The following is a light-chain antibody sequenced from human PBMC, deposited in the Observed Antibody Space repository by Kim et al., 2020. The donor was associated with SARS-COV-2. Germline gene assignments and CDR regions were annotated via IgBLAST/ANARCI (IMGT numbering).Light chain of an antibody. V-gene: IGLV3-19*01. CDR1: SLRNYY. CDR3: NSRDSSGDHVV. Sequence: ALGQTVRLTCQGDSLRNYYATWYQQRPGPAPVLVLYGKYNRPSGIPDRFSGSASGNTASLTITGAQAEDEADYYCNSRDSSGDHVVFGGGTKVTVL. J-gene: IGLJ3*02. CDR2: GKY.